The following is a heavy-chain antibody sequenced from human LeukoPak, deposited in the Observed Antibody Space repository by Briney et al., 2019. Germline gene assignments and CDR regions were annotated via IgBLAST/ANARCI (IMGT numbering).Heavy chain of an antibody. CDR2: IYYSGST. D-gene: IGHD3-3*01. CDR3: ARADNRNYDFWSFDY. CDR1: GGSISSGGYY. J-gene: IGHJ4*02. Sequence: SQTLSLTCTVSGGSISSGGYYWSWIRQHPGKGPEWIGYIYYSGSTYYNPSLKSRVTISVDTSKNQFSLKLSSVTAADTAVYYCARADNRNYDFWSFDYWGQGTLVTVSS. V-gene: IGHV4-31*03.